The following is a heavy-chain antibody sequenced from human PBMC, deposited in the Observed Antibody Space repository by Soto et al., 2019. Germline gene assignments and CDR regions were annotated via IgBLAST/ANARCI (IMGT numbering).Heavy chain of an antibody. J-gene: IGHJ6*02. V-gene: IGHV1-18*01. CDR2: ISAYNGNT. CDR1: GYTFTRYG. CDR3: ARDGTYGDYFYYGMDV. Sequence: GSMKVSCKTSGYTFTRYGISWVRQAPGQGLEWMGWISAYNGNTNYAQKLQGRVTMTTDTSTSTAYMELRSLRSDDTAVYYCARDGTYGDYFYYGMDVWGQGTTVTVSS. D-gene: IGHD4-17*01.